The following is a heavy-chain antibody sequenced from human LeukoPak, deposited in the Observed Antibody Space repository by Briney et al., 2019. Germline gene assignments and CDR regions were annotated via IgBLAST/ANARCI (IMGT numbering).Heavy chain of an antibody. Sequence: KPSETLSLTCTVSGASASNSFWTWIRQPPGKGLEWIGSIYNSGNTNYNPSLKDRVTLSSDTPKSHFSLKLTSVTAADTAVYYCAGHHGSGGDVDYWGQGILVTVSS. CDR1: GASASNSF. V-gene: IGHV4-59*02. J-gene: IGHJ4*01. CDR3: AGHHGSGGDVDY. CDR2: IYNSGNT. D-gene: IGHD3-10*01.